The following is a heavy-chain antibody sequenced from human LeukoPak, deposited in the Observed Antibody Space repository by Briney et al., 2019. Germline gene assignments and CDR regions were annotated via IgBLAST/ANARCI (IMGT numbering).Heavy chain of an antibody. J-gene: IGHJ4*02. D-gene: IGHD2-21*01. Sequence: GGSLRLSCAASGFTFRNDWMSWGRQAPGKGLEWVANIKQDGSEGFHVDSVKGRFTISRDNARNSQYLQMNSLRAEDTAIYYCARDATRGGDFDYWGQGTLVTVSS. CDR2: IKQDGSEG. CDR3: ARDATRGGDFDY. V-gene: IGHV3-7*01. CDR1: GFTFRNDW.